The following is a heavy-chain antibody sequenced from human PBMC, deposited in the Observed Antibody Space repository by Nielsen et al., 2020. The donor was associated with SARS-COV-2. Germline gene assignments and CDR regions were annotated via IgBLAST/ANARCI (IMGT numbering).Heavy chain of an antibody. CDR3: AKAFRSSDWVRAATDF. J-gene: IGHJ4*02. CDR1: GFMFSTYA. CDR2: IIGSSGRT. D-gene: IGHD6-25*01. Sequence: GESLKISCAASGFMFSTYAMSWVRQAPGKGLEWVSGIIGSSGRTHYADSVEGRFTISRDNSKNTLYLQMNSLRAEDTAVYYCAKAFRSSDWVRAATDFWGQGTLVTVSS. V-gene: IGHV3-23*01.